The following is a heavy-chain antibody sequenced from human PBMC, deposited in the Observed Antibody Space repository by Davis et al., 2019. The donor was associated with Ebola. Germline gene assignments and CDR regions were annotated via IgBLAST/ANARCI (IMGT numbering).Heavy chain of an antibody. Sequence: PGGSLRLSCAASGFTFDDYAMNWVRQAPGKGLEWVSGISWNSGSIGYADSVKGRFTISRDNAKNSLYLQMNSLRAEDTALYYCAKEAIMVQGFDYWGQGTLVTVSS. CDR1: GFTFDDYA. CDR3: AKEAIMVQGFDY. CDR2: ISWNSGSI. J-gene: IGHJ4*02. D-gene: IGHD3-10*01. V-gene: IGHV3-9*01.